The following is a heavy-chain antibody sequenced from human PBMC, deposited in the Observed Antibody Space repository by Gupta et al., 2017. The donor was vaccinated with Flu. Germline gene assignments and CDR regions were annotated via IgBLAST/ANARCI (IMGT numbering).Heavy chain of an antibody. CDR2: IWYDENYT. J-gene: IGHJ4*02. V-gene: IGHV3-33*01. D-gene: IGHD2-8*02. CDR3: ATSVYCACGNCYSPAGH. Sequence: PGQGLDWFAVIWYDENYTYYADSFKGRFTISRANSQDAVYLQINSLRAEDTALYYCATSVYCACGNCYSPAGHWVQVTQVTVSS.